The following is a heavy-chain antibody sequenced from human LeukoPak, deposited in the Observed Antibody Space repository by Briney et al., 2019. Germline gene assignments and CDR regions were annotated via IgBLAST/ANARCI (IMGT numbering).Heavy chain of an antibody. CDR2: IIPIFGTA. J-gene: IGHJ3*02. CDR1: GGTFSSYA. CDR3: ARASRDGYQMRGWAFDI. V-gene: IGHV1-69*13. Sequence: ASVKVSCKASGGTFSSYAISWVRQAPGQGLEWMGRIIPIFGTANYAQEFQGRVTITADESTSTAYMELSSLRSEDTAVYYCARASRDGYQMRGWAFDIWGQGTMVTVSS. D-gene: IGHD5-24*01.